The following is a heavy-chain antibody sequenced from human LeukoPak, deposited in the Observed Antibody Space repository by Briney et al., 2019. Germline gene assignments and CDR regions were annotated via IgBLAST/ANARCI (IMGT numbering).Heavy chain of an antibody. CDR3: ALIGVVVTAIRDFDY. V-gene: IGHV1-18*01. D-gene: IGHD2-21*02. CDR1: GYTFTSYG. CDR2: ISAYNGNT. J-gene: IGHJ4*02. Sequence: GASVKVSCKASGYTFTSYGISWVRQAPGQGLEWMGWISAYNGNTNYAQKLQGRVTMTTDTSTSTAYMELRSLRSDDTAVYYCALIGVVVTAIRDFDYWGQGTLVTVSS.